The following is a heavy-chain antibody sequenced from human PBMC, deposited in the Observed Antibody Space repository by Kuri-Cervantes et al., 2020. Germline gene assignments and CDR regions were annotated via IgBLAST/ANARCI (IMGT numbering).Heavy chain of an antibody. Sequence: SETLSLTCTVSGGSISSSSYYWGWIRQPPGKGLEWIGSIYYSGSTYYNPSLKSRVTISVDTSKNQFSLKLSSVTAADTAVYYCARDRLLRPGYYYYYMDVWGKGTTVTVSS. D-gene: IGHD3-3*01. J-gene: IGHJ6*03. CDR2: IYYSGST. V-gene: IGHV4-39*07. CDR1: GGSISSSSYY. CDR3: ARDRLLRPGYYYYYMDV.